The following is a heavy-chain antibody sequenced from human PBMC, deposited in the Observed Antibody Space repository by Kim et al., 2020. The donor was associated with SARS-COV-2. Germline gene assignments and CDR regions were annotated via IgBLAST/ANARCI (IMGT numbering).Heavy chain of an antibody. V-gene: IGHV1-69*01. J-gene: IGHJ6*02. CDR3: ARVESGSYYYYYYGMDV. D-gene: IGHD1-26*01. Sequence: LQGRVTITADESTSTAYMELSSLRSEDTAVYYCARVESGSYYYYYYGMDVWGQGTTVTVSS.